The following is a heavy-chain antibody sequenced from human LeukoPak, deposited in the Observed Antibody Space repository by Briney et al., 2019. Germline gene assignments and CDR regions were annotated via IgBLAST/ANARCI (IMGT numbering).Heavy chain of an antibody. CDR3: ARDRSSWGSYYYYMDV. J-gene: IGHJ6*03. D-gene: IGHD3-16*01. CDR2: IYSRGST. Sequence: SETLSLTCTVSAYSISTDYYWGWIRQPPGKGLEWIGSIYSRGSTYYNPSLKSRVIVSSDMSKNQFSLKLSSVTAADMAVYYCARDRSSWGSYYYYMDVWGKGTTVTVSS. CDR1: AYSISTDYY. V-gene: IGHV4-38-2*02.